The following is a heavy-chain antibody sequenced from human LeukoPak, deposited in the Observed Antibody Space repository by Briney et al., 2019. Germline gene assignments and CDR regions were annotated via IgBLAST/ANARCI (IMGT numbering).Heavy chain of an antibody. Sequence: PSETLSLTCTVSGGSISSSSYYWGWIRQPPGKGLEWIGSIYYSGSTYYNPSLKSRVTISVDTSKNQFSLKLSSVTAADTAVYYCARDKITMIVVVTPTWAHDAFDIWGQGTMVTVSS. D-gene: IGHD3-22*01. CDR1: GGSISSSSYY. V-gene: IGHV4-39*07. CDR2: IYYSGST. J-gene: IGHJ3*02. CDR3: ARDKITMIVVVTPTWAHDAFDI.